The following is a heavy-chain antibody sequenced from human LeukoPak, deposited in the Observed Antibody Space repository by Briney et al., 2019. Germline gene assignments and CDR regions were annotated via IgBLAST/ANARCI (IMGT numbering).Heavy chain of an antibody. Sequence: SETLSLTCTVSGGSISSYYWSWIRQPPGRGLEWIGYIYYRGSTNYNPSLKSRVTISVDTSKNQFSLKLSSVTAADTAVYYCARQPVPAAPYYYYYGMDVWGQGTTVTVSS. CDR3: ARQPVPAAPYYYYYGMDV. J-gene: IGHJ6*02. CDR1: GGSISSYY. CDR2: IYYRGST. D-gene: IGHD2-2*01. V-gene: IGHV4-59*08.